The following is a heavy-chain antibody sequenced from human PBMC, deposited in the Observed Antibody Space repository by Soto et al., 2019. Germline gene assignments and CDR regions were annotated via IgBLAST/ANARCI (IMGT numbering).Heavy chain of an antibody. CDR1: GGTFSSYA. CDR2: IIPIFGTA. J-gene: IGHJ4*02. CDR3: ARIVDCSGGSCYGPQFDY. V-gene: IGHV1-69*13. Sequence: SVKVSCKASGGTFSSYAISWVRQAPGQGLEWMGGIIPIFGTANYAQKFQGRVTITADESTSTAYMELSSLRSEDAAVYYCARIVDCSGGSCYGPQFDYWGQGTLVTVSS. D-gene: IGHD2-15*01.